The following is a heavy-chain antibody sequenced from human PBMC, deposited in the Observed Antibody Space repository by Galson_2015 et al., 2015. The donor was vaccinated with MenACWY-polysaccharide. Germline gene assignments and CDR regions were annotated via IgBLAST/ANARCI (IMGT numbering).Heavy chain of an antibody. J-gene: IGHJ4*02. CDR3: AKGVEGYSRSPVAY. CDR1: GLTFSSYG. Sequence: SLRLSCAASGLTFSSYGMHWVRQAPGKGLEWVAFIRYDGSNKYYADSVKGRFTISRDNSKNTLYLQMNSLRAEDTAVYYCAKGVEGYSRSPVAYWGQGTLVTVSS. CDR2: IRYDGSNK. D-gene: IGHD6-13*01. V-gene: IGHV3-30*02.